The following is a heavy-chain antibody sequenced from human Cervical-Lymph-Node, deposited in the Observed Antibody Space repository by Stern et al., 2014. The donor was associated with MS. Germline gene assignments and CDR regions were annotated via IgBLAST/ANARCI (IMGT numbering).Heavy chain of an antibody. D-gene: IGHD6-6*01. Sequence: VQLVESGAEVKKPGASVKVSCKASGYTFTSYGISWVRQAPGQGLEWMGWISAYNGNTNYAQKLQGRVTMTTDTSTSTAYMELRSLRSDDTAVYYCARARRPWLVGESYYYYGMDVWGQGTTVTVSS. J-gene: IGHJ6*02. CDR3: ARARRPWLVGESYYYYGMDV. V-gene: IGHV1-18*01. CDR1: GYTFTSYG. CDR2: ISAYNGNT.